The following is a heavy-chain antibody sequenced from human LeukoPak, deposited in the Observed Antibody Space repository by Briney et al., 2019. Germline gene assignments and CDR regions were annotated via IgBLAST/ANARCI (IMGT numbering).Heavy chain of an antibody. J-gene: IGHJ4*02. CDR1: GFMFNSYW. CDR2: IKQDGSEK. Sequence: GGSLRLSCAASGFMFNSYWMMWVRQAPGKGLEWVANIKQDGSEKYYVDSVKGRFTISRDNAKNPLYLQMSSLRVEDTAVYYCGTRAYWGQGTLVTVSS. V-gene: IGHV3-7*01. CDR3: GTRAY.